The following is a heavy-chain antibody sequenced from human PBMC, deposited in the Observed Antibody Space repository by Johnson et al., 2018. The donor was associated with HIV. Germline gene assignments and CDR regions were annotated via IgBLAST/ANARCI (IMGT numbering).Heavy chain of an antibody. CDR1: GFTFSSYG. V-gene: IGHV3-30*18. J-gene: IGHJ3*02. CDR3: AKDEALGWELDPDAFDI. CDR2: ISYDGSNK. D-gene: IGHD1-26*01. Sequence: QVLLVESGGGVVQPGRSLRLSCAASGFTFSSYGMHWVRQAPGKGLEWVAVISYDGSNKYYANFVKGRFTISRENSKNTLHLQMNSLRSEDTAVYYCAKDEALGWELDPDAFDIWGQGTMVTVSS.